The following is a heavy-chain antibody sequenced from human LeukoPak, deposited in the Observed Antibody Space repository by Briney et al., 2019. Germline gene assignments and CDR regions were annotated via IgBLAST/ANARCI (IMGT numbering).Heavy chain of an antibody. Sequence: PGGSLRLSCAASGFTFSDYYTSWIRQTPGKGPEWVSYISGSGTTIEYAKSVKGRSTISRHNAKDSLYLQMNSLEAEDTAVYYCATGHTYGMMWGQGTLVSVYS. CDR3: ATGHTYGMM. CDR2: ISGSGTTI. CDR1: GFTFSDYY. J-gene: IGHJ1*01. D-gene: IGHD2-8*01. V-gene: IGHV3-11*01.